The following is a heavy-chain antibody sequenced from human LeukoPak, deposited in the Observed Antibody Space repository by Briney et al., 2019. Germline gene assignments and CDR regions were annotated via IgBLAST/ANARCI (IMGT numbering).Heavy chain of an antibody. CDR3: AKDPIVGATH. CDR1: GFTFSDYY. D-gene: IGHD1-26*01. V-gene: IGHV3-11*01. J-gene: IGHJ4*02. CDR2: ISSSGSTI. Sequence: GGSLRLSCAASGFTFSDYYMSWIRQAPGKGLEWVSYISSSGSTIYYADSVKGRFTISRDNSKNTLYLQMNSLRAEDTAVYYCAKDPIVGATHWGQGTLVTVSS.